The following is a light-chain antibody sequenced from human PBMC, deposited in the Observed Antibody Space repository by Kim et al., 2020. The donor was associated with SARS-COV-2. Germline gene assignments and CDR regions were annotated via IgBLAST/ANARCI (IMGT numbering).Light chain of an antibody. CDR3: QQRSNWPLFT. Sequence: SPGKRATLSCRASQIVSSYLAWYQQKPGQAPRLLIYDASNRATGIPARFSGSGSGTDFTLTISSLEPEDFAVYYCQQRSNWPLFTFGQGTRLEIK. J-gene: IGKJ5*01. CDR1: QIVSSY. CDR2: DAS. V-gene: IGKV3-11*01.